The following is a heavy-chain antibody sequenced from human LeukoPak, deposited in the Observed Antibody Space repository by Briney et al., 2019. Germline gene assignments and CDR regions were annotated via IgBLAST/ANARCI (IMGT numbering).Heavy chain of an antibody. V-gene: IGHV3-21*01. CDR3: ARSSCGGDCSTWWSRPYFDY. Sequence: PGGSLRLSCAASGFTFSSYSMNWVRQAPGKGLEWVSSISSSSSYIYYADSVKGRFTISRDNAKNSLYLQMNSLRAEDTAVYYCARSSCGGDCSTWWSRPYFDYWGQGTLVTVSS. CDR1: GFTFSSYS. CDR2: ISSSSSYI. J-gene: IGHJ4*02. D-gene: IGHD2-21*02.